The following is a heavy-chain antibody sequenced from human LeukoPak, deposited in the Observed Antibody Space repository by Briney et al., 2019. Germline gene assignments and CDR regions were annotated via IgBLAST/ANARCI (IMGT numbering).Heavy chain of an antibody. CDR2: ISAYNGDT. J-gene: IGHJ6*03. CDR3: ARTPFYYDSRGYYSEPHYYYYFMDV. D-gene: IGHD3-22*01. CDR1: GYTLTSYG. Sequence: GASVKVSCKASGYTLTSYGISWVRQAPGQGLEWMGWISAYNGDTNYAQKLQGRVTMTTDTSTSTAYMELRSLRSDDTAVYYCARTPFYYDSRGYYSEPHYYYYFMDVGGKATTVTISS. V-gene: IGHV1-18*01.